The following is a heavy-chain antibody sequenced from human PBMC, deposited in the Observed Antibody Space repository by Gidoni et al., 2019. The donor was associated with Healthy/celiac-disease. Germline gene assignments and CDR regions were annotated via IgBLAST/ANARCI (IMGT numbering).Heavy chain of an antibody. CDR3: TRHRGLWDPFDY. CDR2: IRSKANSYAT. CDR1: GFPFSGSA. Sequence: EVQLVESGGGLVQPGGSLNLSCAASGFPFSGSAMHWVRQASGKGLEWVGRIRSKANSYATAYAASVKGRFTISRDDSKNTAYLQMNSLKTEDTAVYYCTRHRGLWDPFDYWGQGTLVTVSS. V-gene: IGHV3-73*01. D-gene: IGHD5-18*01. J-gene: IGHJ4*02.